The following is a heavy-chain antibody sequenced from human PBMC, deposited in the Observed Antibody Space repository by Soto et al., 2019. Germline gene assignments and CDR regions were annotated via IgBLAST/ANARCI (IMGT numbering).Heavy chain of an antibody. J-gene: IGHJ4*02. CDR1: GYIFIDYW. V-gene: IGHV5-51*01. CDR2: VYPRDSDT. Sequence: PVESVKISCNASGYIFIDYWIGWVRQMPGKGLEWMGIVYPRDSDTRYSPSFQGQVTISADRSTGTAFLQWRSLKASDTALYYCARPPLPGYSIHFNSWGQGTLVTVSS. CDR3: ARPPLPGYSIHFNS. D-gene: IGHD2-15*01.